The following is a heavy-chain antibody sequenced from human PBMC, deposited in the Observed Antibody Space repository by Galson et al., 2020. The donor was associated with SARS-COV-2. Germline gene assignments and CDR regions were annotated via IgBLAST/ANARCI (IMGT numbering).Heavy chain of an antibody. J-gene: IGHJ4*02. CDR1: GGSFSGYY. Sequence: SETLSLTCAVYGGSFSGYYWTWIRQPPGKGLEWIGEINHSGSSNYNPSLKSRVTMSVDTSKNQFSLKLSSVTAADTGVYYCVRQGGYSGYDPAYFWGQGTLVTVSS. D-gene: IGHD5-12*01. CDR3: VRQGGYSGYDPAYF. V-gene: IGHV4-34*01. CDR2: INHSGSS.